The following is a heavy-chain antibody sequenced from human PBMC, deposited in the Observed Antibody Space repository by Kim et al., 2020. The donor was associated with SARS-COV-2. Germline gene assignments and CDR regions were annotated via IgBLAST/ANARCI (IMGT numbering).Heavy chain of an antibody. J-gene: IGHJ4*02. D-gene: IGHD3-10*01. CDR2: INPIGGST. CDR1: GYTFTSYY. Sequence: ASVKVSCKASGYTFTSYYMHWVRQAPGQGLEWLGIINPIGGSTSYAQKFQGRVTMTRETSTSTVYMELSSLRSEDTAVYYCARVLVRGAHFDYWGQGTLVTVSS. CDR3: ARVLVRGAHFDY. V-gene: IGHV1-46*01.